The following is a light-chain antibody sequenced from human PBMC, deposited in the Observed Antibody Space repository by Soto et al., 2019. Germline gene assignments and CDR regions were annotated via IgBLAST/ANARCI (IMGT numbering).Light chain of an antibody. V-gene: IGKV3-11*01. CDR1: QSVSLS. CDR3: QQRSNWWT. J-gene: IGKJ1*01. CDR2: DAS. Sequence: EIVLTQSPATLSLSPGERATLSCRASQSVSLSLAWYQMRPGQPPRLLIYDASNRATGIPARFSGSGSGTDFTLTISSLEPEDFAVYYCQQRSNWWTFGQGTKVDIK.